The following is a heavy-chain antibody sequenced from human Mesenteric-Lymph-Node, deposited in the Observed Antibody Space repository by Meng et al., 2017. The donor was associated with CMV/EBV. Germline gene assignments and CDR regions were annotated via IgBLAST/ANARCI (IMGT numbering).Heavy chain of an antibody. CDR2: MNPNSGNT. CDR3: ARETKIALSGGGSDY. D-gene: IGHD6-19*01. Sequence: ASVKVSCKASGYIFTNYDINWVRQATGQGLEWMGWMNPNSGNTDYAQKFQGRVIMTTDTSTSTAYMELRSLRSDDTAVYYCARETKIALSGGGSDYWGQGSLVTVSS. J-gene: IGHJ4*02. V-gene: IGHV1-8*01. CDR1: GYIFTNYD.